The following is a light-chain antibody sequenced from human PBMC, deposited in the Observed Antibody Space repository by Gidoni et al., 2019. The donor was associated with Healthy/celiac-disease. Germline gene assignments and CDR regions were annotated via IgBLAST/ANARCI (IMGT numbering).Light chain of an antibody. CDR1: QGISNY. Sequence: DIQMPQSPSSLSASVGYRVSITCRASQGISNYLDWYQQKPGKVPKLLIYAASTLQSGVPSRFSGSGFGTDFTLTISSLQPEDVATYYFQKYNSAPPTFGQGTKVEIK. J-gene: IGKJ1*01. CDR3: QKYNSAPPT. V-gene: IGKV1-27*01. CDR2: AAS.